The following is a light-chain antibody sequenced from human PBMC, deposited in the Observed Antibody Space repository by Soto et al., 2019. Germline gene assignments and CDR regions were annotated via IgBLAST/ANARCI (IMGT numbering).Light chain of an antibody. CDR2: LGS. CDR3: KPGLQSPWT. J-gene: IGKJ1*01. Sequence: DIVMTQSPLSLPVTPGEPASISCRSSQSLLHSDGFNYLDWYLQKPGQSPQLLIYLGSNRASGVPDRVSGSGSGTDFTLTSRRVEAEGVGGFYCKPGLQSPWTFGQGTKVEIK. V-gene: IGKV2-28*01. CDR1: QSLLHSDGFNY.